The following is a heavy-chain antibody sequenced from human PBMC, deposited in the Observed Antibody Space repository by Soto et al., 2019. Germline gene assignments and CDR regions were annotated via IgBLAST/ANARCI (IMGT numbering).Heavy chain of an antibody. CDR1: GGTFSSYA. Sequence: SVKVSCKASGGTFSSYAISWVRQAPGQGLEWMGGIIPIFGTANYAQMFQGRVTITADKSTSTAYVELSSLRSEDTAVYYCALDLSWFDPWGQGTLVTVSS. V-gene: IGHV1-69*06. CDR2: IIPIFGTA. J-gene: IGHJ5*02. CDR3: ALDLSWFDP.